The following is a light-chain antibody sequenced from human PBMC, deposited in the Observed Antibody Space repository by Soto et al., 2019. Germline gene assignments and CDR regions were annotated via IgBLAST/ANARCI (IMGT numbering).Light chain of an antibody. CDR2: WAS. Sequence: DIVMTQSPDFLAVSLGERATINCKSSQSVLYSSNNKNYLAWYQQKPGQPPKLLIYWASTRESGVPDRFSGSGSGTDFPLTISSLQAEDVAVYYCQQYYSTPPAFGQGTKLEIK. V-gene: IGKV4-1*01. CDR3: QQYYSTPPA. J-gene: IGKJ2*01. CDR1: QSVLYSSNNKNY.